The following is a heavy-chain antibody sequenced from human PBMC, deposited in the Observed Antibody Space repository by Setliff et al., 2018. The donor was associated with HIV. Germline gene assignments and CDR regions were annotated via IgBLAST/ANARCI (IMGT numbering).Heavy chain of an antibody. D-gene: IGHD3-10*01. CDR3: AKLQGDYYYMDV. J-gene: IGHJ6*03. Sequence: GGSLRLSCVASGFTISSDWMHWVRLVPGKGLEWVSRVHSDGFKTNHADSVRGRFTISRDNSKNTLYLQMNSLRAEDTAVYYCAKLQGDYYYMDVWGKGTTVTVSS. CDR2: VHSDGFKT. CDR1: GFTISSDW. V-gene: IGHV3-74*01.